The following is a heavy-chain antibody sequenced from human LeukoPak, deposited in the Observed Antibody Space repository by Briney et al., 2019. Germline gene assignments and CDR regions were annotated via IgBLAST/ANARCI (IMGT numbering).Heavy chain of an antibody. CDR2: INTYNGNT. V-gene: IGHV1-18*01. CDR1: GYTFTNYG. Sequence: ASVKVSCKASGYTFTNYGISWVRQAPGQALEWMGWINTYNGNTNYAQKFQGRVTMTTDTSTSTAYMELRSLRSDDTAVYYCARVVLDHYYDSSGYLGTLDYWGQGTLVTVSS. D-gene: IGHD3-22*01. CDR3: ARVVLDHYYDSSGYLGTLDY. J-gene: IGHJ4*02.